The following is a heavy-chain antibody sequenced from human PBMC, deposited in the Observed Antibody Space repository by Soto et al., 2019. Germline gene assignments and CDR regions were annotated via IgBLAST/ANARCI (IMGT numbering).Heavy chain of an antibody. CDR2: IIPIFGTA. CDR3: ARGRVTIFGVEHYYYYGMDV. V-gene: IGHV1-69*13. J-gene: IGHJ6*02. D-gene: IGHD3-3*01. CDR1: GGTFSSYA. Sequence: SVKVSCKASGGTFSSYAISWVRQAPGQGLEWMGGIIPIFGTANYAQKFQGRVTITADESTSTAYMELSSLRSEDTAVYYCARGRVTIFGVEHYYYYGMDVWGQGTTVTVSS.